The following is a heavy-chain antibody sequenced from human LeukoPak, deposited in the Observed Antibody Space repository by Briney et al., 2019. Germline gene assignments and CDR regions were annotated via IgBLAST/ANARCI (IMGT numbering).Heavy chain of an antibody. J-gene: IGHJ6*03. CDR2: MNPNSGNT. V-gene: IGHV1-8*01. Sequence: ASVKVSCKASGYTFTSYDINWVRQATGQGLEWMGWMNPNSGNTGYAQKFQGRVTMTRNTSISTAYMELSSLRSEDTAVYYRASGGYSGYDYYYYYYMDVWGKGTTVTVSS. D-gene: IGHD5-12*01. CDR1: GYTFTSYD. CDR3: ASGGYSGYDYYYYYYMDV.